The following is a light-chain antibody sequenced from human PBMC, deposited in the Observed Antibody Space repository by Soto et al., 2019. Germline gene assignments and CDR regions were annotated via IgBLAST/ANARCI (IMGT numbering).Light chain of an antibody. CDR3: QQYGSSPIT. V-gene: IGKV3-20*01. CDR2: GAS. J-gene: IGKJ5*01. CDR1: QSVSSN. Sequence: EIVMTQSPATLSVSPGDRATLSCRASQSVSSNLAWYQQGPGQAPRLLIYGASSRATGIPDRFSGSGSGTDFTLTISRLEPEDFAVYYCQQYGSSPITFGQGTRLEIK.